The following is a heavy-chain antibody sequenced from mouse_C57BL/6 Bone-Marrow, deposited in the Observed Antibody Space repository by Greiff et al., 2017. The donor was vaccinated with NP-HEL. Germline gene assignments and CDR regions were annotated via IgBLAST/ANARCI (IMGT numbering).Heavy chain of an antibody. CDR2: IHPNSGST. V-gene: IGHV1-64*01. CDR3: ARRYGSSYGFAY. CDR1: GYTFTSYW. Sequence: VQLQQSGAELVKPGASVKLSCKASGYTFTSYWMHWVKQRPGQGLEWIGMIHPNSGSTNYNEKFKSKATLTVDKSSSTAYMQLSSLTSEDSAVYYCARRYGSSYGFAYWGQGTLVTVSA. J-gene: IGHJ3*01. D-gene: IGHD1-1*01.